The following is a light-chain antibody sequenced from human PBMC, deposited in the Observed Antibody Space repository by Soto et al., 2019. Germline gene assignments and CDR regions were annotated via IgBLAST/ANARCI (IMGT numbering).Light chain of an antibody. CDR3: QQYGTSPYT. J-gene: IGKJ2*01. CDR1: QIITSNQ. V-gene: IGKV3-20*01. CDR2: GAS. Sequence: DIVLTQSPGTLSFSPGDRATLSCRASQIITSNQLAWYQHRPGQAPRLLIYGASSRAAGIPDRFTGSGSGTDFTLTIKRLETEDFAVSYCQQYGTSPYTCGQGARLDFK.